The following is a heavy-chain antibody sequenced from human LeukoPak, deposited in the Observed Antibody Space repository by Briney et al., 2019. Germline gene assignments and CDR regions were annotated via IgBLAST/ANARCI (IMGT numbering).Heavy chain of an antibody. CDR1: GFTFSSYW. D-gene: IGHD6-19*01. CDR3: ARESLSSGWPRNDY. J-gene: IGHJ4*02. CDR2: IKQDGSEK. V-gene: IGHV3-7*01. Sequence: GGSLRLSCAASGFTFSSYWMTCDRHAPGKGLEWVANIKQDGSEKYYMHSLKGRFTISRDNAKNSLHLQLNSLRVEDTAFYYCARESLSSGWPRNDYWGQGTLVTVSS.